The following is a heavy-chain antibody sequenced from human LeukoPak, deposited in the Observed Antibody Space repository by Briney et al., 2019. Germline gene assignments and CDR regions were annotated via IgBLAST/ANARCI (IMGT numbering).Heavy chain of an antibody. J-gene: IGHJ5*02. Sequence: GGSLRLSCAASGFTFNNYAMSWVRQAPGKGLEWVSAISGSGGTTYYADSVKGRFTISRDNSKNTLYLQMNSLRAEDTAVYYCVGGRITTPQNWFDPWGQGTPFTVSS. CDR2: ISGSGGTT. D-gene: IGHD4-11*01. V-gene: IGHV3-23*01. CDR1: GFTFNNYA. CDR3: VGGRITTPQNWFDP.